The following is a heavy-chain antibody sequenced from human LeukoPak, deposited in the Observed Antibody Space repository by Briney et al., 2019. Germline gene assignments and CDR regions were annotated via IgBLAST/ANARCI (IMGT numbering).Heavy chain of an antibody. CDR2: ISSSRSTI. CDR1: GFTFRSYS. D-gene: IGHD3-22*01. V-gene: IGHV3-48*02. Sequence: PGGSLRLSCSASGFTFRSYSMKGLGQARGKGREGVLYISSSRSTIYYADYVKGRFTSSRDNAKNSLYLQMNSMRDEDTAVYYCARDIYEDDYYDSSGSWGYFDYWGQGTLVTVSS. CDR3: ARDIYEDDYYDSSGSWGYFDY. J-gene: IGHJ4*02.